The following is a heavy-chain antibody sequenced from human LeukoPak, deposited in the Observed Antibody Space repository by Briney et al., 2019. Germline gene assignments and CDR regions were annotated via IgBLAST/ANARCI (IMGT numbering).Heavy chain of an antibody. Sequence: ASVKVSCKASGYTFTSYYMHWVRQAPGQGLEWMGIINPSGGSTSYAQKFQGRVTMTRDTSTSTVYMEMSSLRSEDTAFYYCARVEGYDSSGYYYGYWGQGTLVTVSS. CDR3: ARVEGYDSSGYYYGY. V-gene: IGHV1-46*01. CDR1: GYTFTSYY. D-gene: IGHD3-22*01. J-gene: IGHJ4*02. CDR2: INPSGGST.